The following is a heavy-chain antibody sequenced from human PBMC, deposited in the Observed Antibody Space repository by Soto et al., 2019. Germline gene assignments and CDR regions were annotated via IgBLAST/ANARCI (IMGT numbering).Heavy chain of an antibody. V-gene: IGHV5-10-1*01. Sequence: XESLKVSCKSSGYSFTTYWITWVLQMPGKGPEWMGRIDPSDSYANYSPSFQGHVTISADKSINTAYLQWSSLKASDTAIYYCGRVRVDKAEGWFDPWGQGTLVTVSS. J-gene: IGHJ5*02. D-gene: IGHD5-18*01. CDR2: IDPSDSYA. CDR1: GYSFTTYW. CDR3: GRVRVDKAEGWFDP.